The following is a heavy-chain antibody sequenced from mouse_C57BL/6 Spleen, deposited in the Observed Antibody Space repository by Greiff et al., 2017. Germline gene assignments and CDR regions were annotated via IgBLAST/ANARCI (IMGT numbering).Heavy chain of an antibody. CDR3: ARGGYYGSSPYYAMDY. V-gene: IGHV1-55*01. CDR1: GYTFTSYW. Sequence: QVQLQQPGAELVKPGASVKMSCKASGYTFTSYWITWVKQRPGQGLEWIGDIYPGSGSTTYNEKFKSKATLTVDTSSSTAYMQLSSLTSEDSAVYYCARGGYYGSSPYYAMDYWGQGTSVTVSS. D-gene: IGHD1-1*01. J-gene: IGHJ4*01. CDR2: IYPGSGST.